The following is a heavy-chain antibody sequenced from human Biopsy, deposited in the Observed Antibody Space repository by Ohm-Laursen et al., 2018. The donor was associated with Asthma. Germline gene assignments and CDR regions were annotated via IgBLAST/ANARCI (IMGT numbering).Heavy chain of an antibody. CDR3: ARGYSGYDRSQYYYNGMDV. CDR2: RISLLDTG. D-gene: IGHD5-12*01. CDR1: GDTSRTSA. V-gene: IGHV1-69*01. Sequence: SWVKLSCKPSGDTSRTSAFGTVRQAPGQGLELMGGRISLLDTGDYAQKLPGRVAIIEDESTSTCYMELGSLTSEDTALYYCARGYSGYDRSQYYYNGMDVWGQGTVVTVS. J-gene: IGHJ6*02.